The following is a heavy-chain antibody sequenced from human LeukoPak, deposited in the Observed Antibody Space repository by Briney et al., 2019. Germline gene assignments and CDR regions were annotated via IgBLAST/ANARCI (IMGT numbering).Heavy chain of an antibody. J-gene: IGHJ4*02. CDR1: GGSFSGYY. V-gene: IGHV4-34*01. Sequence: SETLSLTCAVYGGSFSGYYWSWIRQPPGKGLEWIGEINHSGSTNYNPSLKSRVTISVDTSKNQFSLQLNSVTPEDTAVYYCAREWDGYYDSSGYFDYWGQGTLVTVSS. CDR2: INHSGST. CDR3: AREWDGYYDSSGYFDY. D-gene: IGHD3-22*01.